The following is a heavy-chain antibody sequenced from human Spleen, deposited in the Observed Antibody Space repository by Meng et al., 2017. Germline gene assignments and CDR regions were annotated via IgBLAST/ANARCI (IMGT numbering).Heavy chain of an antibody. J-gene: IGHJ5*02. D-gene: IGHD6-13*01. CDR2: IYHSGGT. CDR1: GGSCSGYY. Sequence: QLQRRHRGDVPCIPSDTLSLTCDVYGGSCSGYYWTWIRQPPGKGLEWIGEIYHSGGTDYNPSLKSRVTISVDTSKNQFSLKLSSVTAADTAVYYCARGEGRQQLVRRPRFDPWGQGTLVTVSS. CDR3: ARGEGRQQLVRRPRFDP. V-gene: IGHV4-34*01.